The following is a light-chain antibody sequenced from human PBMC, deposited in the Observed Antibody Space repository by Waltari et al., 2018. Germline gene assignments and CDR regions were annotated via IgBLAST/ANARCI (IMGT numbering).Light chain of an antibody. CDR2: GAS. CDR3: QQYGSSPWT. CDR1: QRVSSSY. V-gene: IGKV3-20*01. J-gene: IGKJ1*01. Sequence: EIVLTQSPGTLSLSPGERATPSCRASQRVSSSYLAWNQQKPGHAPRVLIHGASNRATGIPDRFSGSGSGTDFTLTISRLEPEDFAVYYCQQYGSSPWTFGQGTKVEIK.